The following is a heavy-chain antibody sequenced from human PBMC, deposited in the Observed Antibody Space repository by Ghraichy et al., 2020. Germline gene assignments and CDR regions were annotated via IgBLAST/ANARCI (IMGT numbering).Heavy chain of an antibody. CDR1: GYTFTSYY. CDR2: IDPSGGAT. CDR3: ARQPYSSGWEATNHYFDY. D-gene: IGHD6-19*01. J-gene: IGHJ4*02. V-gene: IGHV1-46*01. Sequence: ASVKVSCKASGYTFTSYYLHWVRQAPGQGLEWMAIIDPSGGATSYAQKFQDRVSVTRDTSKSTFYMELSSLGSEDTAVYYCARQPYSSGWEATNHYFDYWGQGTLVTVSS.